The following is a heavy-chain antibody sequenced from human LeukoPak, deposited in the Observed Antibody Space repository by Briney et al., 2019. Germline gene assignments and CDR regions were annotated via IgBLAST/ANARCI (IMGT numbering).Heavy chain of an antibody. V-gene: IGHV4-31*03. CDR3: ARDRIVVPAAAVYYGMDV. J-gene: IGHJ6*02. D-gene: IGHD2-2*01. CDR1: GGSISSGGYY. Sequence: SETLSLTCTVSGGSISSGGYYWSWIRQHPGKGLEWIGYIYYSGSTYYNPSLKSRVTISVDTSKNQFSLKLSSVTAADTAVYYCARDRIVVPAAAVYYGMDVWGQGTTVTVSS. CDR2: IYYSGST.